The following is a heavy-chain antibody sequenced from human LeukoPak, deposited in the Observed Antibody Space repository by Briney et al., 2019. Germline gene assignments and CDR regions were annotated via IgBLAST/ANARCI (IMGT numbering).Heavy chain of an antibody. D-gene: IGHD3-10*01. J-gene: IGHJ4*02. CDR3: AKGGPSLLWFGEFPFDY. V-gene: IGHV3-30*02. Sequence: GGSLRLSCAASGFTFSSYGMHWVRQAPGKGLEWVAFIRYDGSNKYYADSVKGRFTISRDNSKNTLYLQMNSLRAEDTAVYYCAKGGPSLLWFGEFPFDYWGQGTLVTVSS. CDR2: IRYDGSNK. CDR1: GFTFSSYG.